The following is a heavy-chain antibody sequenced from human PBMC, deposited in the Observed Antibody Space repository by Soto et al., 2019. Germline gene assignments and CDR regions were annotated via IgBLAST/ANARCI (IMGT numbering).Heavy chain of an antibody. V-gene: IGHV4-61*01. CDR2: IYYSGST. J-gene: IGHJ4*02. D-gene: IGHD4-17*01. Sequence: QVQLQESGPGLVKPSETLSLTCTVSGGSVSSGSYYWSWIRQPPGKGLEWIGYIYYSGSTNYNPSLKSRVTISVDTSKNQFSLKLSSVTAADTAVYYCARAYSSPLIYGDYHYFDYWGQGTLVTVSS. CDR3: ARAYSSPLIYGDYHYFDY. CDR1: GGSVSSGSYY.